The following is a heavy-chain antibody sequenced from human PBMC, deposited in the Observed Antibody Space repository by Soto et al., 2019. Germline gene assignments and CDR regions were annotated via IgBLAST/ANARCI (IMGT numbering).Heavy chain of an antibody. CDR3: ARDGTGGVLGLNKYYYVDV. D-gene: IGHD2-8*02. Sequence: QVRLVQSGAEVKKPGASVKVSCKASGYTFITHGISWVRQAPGQGLEWMGRISAYKGDTKYEQKFQGRVTLTTDKSTTTAYMEMTRPRSDDTAVYYCARDGTGGVLGLNKYYYVDVWCEGTTVTVSS. CDR2: ISAYKGDT. J-gene: IGHJ6*03. CDR1: GYTFITHG. V-gene: IGHV1-18*01.